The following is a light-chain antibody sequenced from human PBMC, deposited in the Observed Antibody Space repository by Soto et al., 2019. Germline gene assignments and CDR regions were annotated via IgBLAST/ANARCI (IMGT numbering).Light chain of an antibody. CDR2: GAS. CDR3: QRYGGAPRT. CDR1: DRISNEY. V-gene: IGKV3-20*01. J-gene: IGKJ1*01. Sequence: DIVLTQSPSSLSLSPGERVTLSCRASDRISNEYVARYQQRPGQAPSLLIYGASRRALGGPDRFSGSGSGADFSLTVNSLEPEDVAVYFCQRYGGAPRTFGQGTKGEV.